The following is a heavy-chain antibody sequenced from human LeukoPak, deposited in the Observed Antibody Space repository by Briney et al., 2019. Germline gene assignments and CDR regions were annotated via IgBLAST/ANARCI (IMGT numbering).Heavy chain of an antibody. D-gene: IGHD3-10*01. V-gene: IGHV3-30-3*01. CDR3: ASQGGLLWFGELSGGMDV. CDR1: GFTFSSYA. Sequence: GSXRLXCXASGFTFSSYAMNWVRQAPGKGLEWVAFISYDGSNKYYADSVKGRFTISRDNSKNTLYLQMNSLRAEDTAVYYCASQGGLLWFGELSGGMDVWGQGTTVTVSS. CDR2: ISYDGSNK. J-gene: IGHJ6*02.